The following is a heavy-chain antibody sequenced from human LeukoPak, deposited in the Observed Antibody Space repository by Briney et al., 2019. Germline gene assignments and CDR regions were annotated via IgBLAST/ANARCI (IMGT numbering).Heavy chain of an antibody. D-gene: IGHD6-13*01. J-gene: IGHJ2*01. CDR1: GFTFSNSG. CDR2: IRFDGSSK. V-gene: IGHV3-30*02. Sequence: GGSLRLSCAASGFTFSNSGMHWVRQAPGKGLEWVAFIRFDGSSKFYTDSVKGRFTISRDNSKNTLNLQMNSLRTEDMALYYCAKGIGAAPNWYFDLWGRGTLVTVSS. CDR3: AKGIGAAPNWYFDL.